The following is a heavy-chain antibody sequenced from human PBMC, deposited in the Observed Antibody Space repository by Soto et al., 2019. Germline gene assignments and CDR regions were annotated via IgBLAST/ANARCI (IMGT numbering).Heavy chain of an antibody. CDR3: VEDSVVGDYYGSGSFLY. J-gene: IGHJ4*02. D-gene: IGHD3-10*01. V-gene: IGHV3-23*01. CDR2: ISGSGGST. CDR1: GFTFSSYA. Sequence: GGSLRLSCAASGFTFSSYAMSWVRQAPGKGLEWVSAISGSGGSTYYADSVKGRFTISRDNSKNTLYLQMNSLRGEDTAVYYCVEDSVVGDYYGSGSFLYWGQGTLVTVSS.